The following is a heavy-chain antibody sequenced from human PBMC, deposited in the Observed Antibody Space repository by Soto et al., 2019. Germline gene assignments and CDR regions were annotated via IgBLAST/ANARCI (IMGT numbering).Heavy chain of an antibody. D-gene: IGHD1-1*01. CDR2: IIGDGTTT. CDR1: GLAFSGYW. J-gene: IGHJ5*02. Sequence: QLVESGGGLVQPGGSLRLSCTASGLAFSGYWMHWVRQVPEKGLVWVSRIIGDGTTTVYADSVKGRFTISRDNAQNTLYLQMKSLRVEDTGIYYCAGDSSMPVSGTRISWFDPWGQGTLVTVSA. V-gene: IGHV3-74*03. CDR3: AGDSSMPVSGTRISWFDP.